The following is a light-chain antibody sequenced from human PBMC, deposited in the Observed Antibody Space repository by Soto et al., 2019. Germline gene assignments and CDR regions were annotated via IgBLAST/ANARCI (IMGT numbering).Light chain of an antibody. CDR2: GAP. J-gene: IGKJ2*01. CDR1: QSVTSTY. Sequence: EFVLTQSPGTLSLSPGERAILSCRASQSVTSTYIAWYQQKPGQAPMLLIYGAPSSATGIPDRFSGSGAGTDFTLTISRLEAEDFSVYYCQYYGSSPPTTFGQGTKLEIK. V-gene: IGKV3-20*01. CDR3: QYYGSSPPTT.